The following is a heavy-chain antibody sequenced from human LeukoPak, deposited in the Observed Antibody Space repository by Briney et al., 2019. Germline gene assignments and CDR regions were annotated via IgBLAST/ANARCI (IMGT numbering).Heavy chain of an antibody. Sequence: PSETLSLTCTVSGGSISSYYWSWIRQPPGKGLEWIGYIYYSGSTNYNPSLKSRVTISVDTSKNQFSLKLSSVTAADTAVYYCARLYGWDWGQGTLVTVSS. CDR2: IYYSGST. D-gene: IGHD6-19*01. CDR1: GGSISSYY. CDR3: ARLYGWD. J-gene: IGHJ4*02. V-gene: IGHV4-59*08.